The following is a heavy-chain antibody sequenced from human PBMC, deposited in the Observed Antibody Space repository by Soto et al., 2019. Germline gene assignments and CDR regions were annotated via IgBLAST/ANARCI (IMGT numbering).Heavy chain of an antibody. V-gene: IGHV3-9*01. J-gene: IGHJ4*01. CDR3: AIDVGVQLVLFDY. CDR1: GFTFDDYA. D-gene: IGHD6-13*01. CDR2: ISWNSDNI. Sequence: EVQLVESGGGLVQPGRSLRLSCAASGFTFDDYAMHWVRQAPGKGLEWVSGISWNSDNIGYADSVKGRFTISRDNAKKSFYLQMNSMRDEDTALYYSAIDVGVQLVLFDYWGHGTLVTVSS.